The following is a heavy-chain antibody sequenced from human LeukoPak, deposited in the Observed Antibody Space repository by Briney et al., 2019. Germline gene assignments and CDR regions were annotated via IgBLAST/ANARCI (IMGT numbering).Heavy chain of an antibody. Sequence: ASVKVSCRASGGTFSSYAITWVRQAPGQGLEWMGRIIPIFGTANYAQKFQGRVTITTDESTSTAYMELSTLRSDDTAVYYCARERPPGDSSNWFLEGYFDIWGQGTLVTVSS. V-gene: IGHV1-69*05. D-gene: IGHD6-13*01. CDR2: IIPIFGTA. J-gene: IGHJ4*02. CDR1: GGTFSSYA. CDR3: ARERPPGDSSNWFLEGYFDI.